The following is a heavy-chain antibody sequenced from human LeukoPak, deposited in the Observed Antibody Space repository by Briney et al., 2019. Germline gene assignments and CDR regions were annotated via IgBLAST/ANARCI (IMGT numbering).Heavy chain of an antibody. J-gene: IGHJ3*02. Sequence: GGSLRLSCAASGFTFSRFLMNWVRQAPGRGLEWVANIDQSGGRNNYVDSVKGRFTISRDNAKNSLFLEMSSLRADDTAVYFCARDVEGGTFDIWGQGTTVTVSS. V-gene: IGHV3-7*05. CDR2: IDQSGGRN. CDR3: ARDVEGGTFDI. D-gene: IGHD3-16*01. CDR1: GFTFSRFL.